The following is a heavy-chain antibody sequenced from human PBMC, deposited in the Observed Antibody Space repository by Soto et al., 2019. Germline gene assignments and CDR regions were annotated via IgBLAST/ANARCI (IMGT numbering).Heavy chain of an antibody. J-gene: IGHJ4*02. CDR1: GYTFTSYA. V-gene: IGHV1-3*01. Sequence: QVQLVQSGAEVKKPGASVKVSCKASGYTFTSYAMHWVRQAPGQRLEWMGWINAGNGNTKYPQKFQGRVTITRDTSASTAYMELSSLRSEDTAVYYCARDLGGWPDYWGQGTLVTVSS. CDR2: INAGNGNT. D-gene: IGHD2-15*01. CDR3: ARDLGGWPDY.